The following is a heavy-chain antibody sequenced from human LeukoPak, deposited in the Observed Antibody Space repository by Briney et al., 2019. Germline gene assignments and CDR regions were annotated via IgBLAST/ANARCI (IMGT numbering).Heavy chain of an antibody. CDR1: GFTFSNYW. J-gene: IGHJ3*02. CDR3: ARTYCSGGSCYSGAFDI. D-gene: IGHD2-15*01. CDR2: ISSSRGYI. Sequence: GGSLRLSCAGSGFTFSNYWVNWVRQAPGKGLEWVSFISSSRGYINYADSVKGRFTISRDNAKNSLYLQINSLRAEDTAVYYCARTYCSGGSCYSGAFDIWGQGTIVTVSS. V-gene: IGHV3-21*01.